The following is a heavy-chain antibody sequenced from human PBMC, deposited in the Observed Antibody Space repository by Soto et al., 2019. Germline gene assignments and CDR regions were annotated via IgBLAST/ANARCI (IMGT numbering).Heavy chain of an antibody. CDR3: ARDVIAAAGTAG. J-gene: IGHJ4*02. CDR2: IIPIFGTA. CDR1: GGTFSSYA. D-gene: IGHD6-13*01. V-gene: IGHV1-69*12. Sequence: QVQLVQSGAEVKKPGSSVKVSCKASGGTFSSYAISWVRQAPGQGLEWMGGIIPIFGTANYAQKFQGRITITADESTSTAYMELSSMRSGDTAVYYCARDVIAAAGTAGWGQGTLVTVSS.